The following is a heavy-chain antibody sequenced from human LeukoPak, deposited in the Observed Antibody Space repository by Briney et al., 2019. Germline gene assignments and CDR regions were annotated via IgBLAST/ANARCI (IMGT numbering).Heavy chain of an antibody. Sequence: PSGTLSLTCTVSSGSISTFYWSWIRQPPGKGLEWVGYVYQSGTTSYNPSLKRRVTISADTSKNQFSQRVTSVTAADTAVYYCARHGGSLGYFDHWGQGTLVTVS. CDR1: SGSISTFY. CDR3: ARHGGSLGYFDH. V-gene: IGHV4-59*08. D-gene: IGHD1-26*01. CDR2: VYQSGTT. J-gene: IGHJ4*02.